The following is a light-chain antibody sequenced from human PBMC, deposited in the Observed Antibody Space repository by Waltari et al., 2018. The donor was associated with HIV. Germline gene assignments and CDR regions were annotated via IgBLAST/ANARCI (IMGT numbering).Light chain of an antibody. CDR1: SSNIGSNA. J-gene: IGLJ1*01. Sequence: QSVLTQPPSASGTPGQRVTISCSGISSNIGSNAVNWYQQLPGTAPKLLIYSNNQRPSGVPDRFSGSKSGTSASLAISGLQSDDEADYYCAAWDDSLNDSYVFGPGTKVTVL. V-gene: IGLV1-44*01. CDR3: AAWDDSLNDSYV. CDR2: SNN.